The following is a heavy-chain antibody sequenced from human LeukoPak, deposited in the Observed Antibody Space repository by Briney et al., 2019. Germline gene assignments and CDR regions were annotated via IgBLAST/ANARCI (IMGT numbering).Heavy chain of an antibody. J-gene: IGHJ4*02. CDR2: INHSGST. Sequence: PSETLSLTCAVYGGSFSGYYWSWIRQPPGRGLEWIGEINHSGSTNYNPSLKSRVTISVDTSKNQFSLKLSSVTAADTAVYYCARRGYSYGLVARGPYYFDYWGQGTLVTVSS. V-gene: IGHV4-34*01. D-gene: IGHD5-18*01. CDR1: GGSFSGYY. CDR3: ARRGYSYGLVARGPYYFDY.